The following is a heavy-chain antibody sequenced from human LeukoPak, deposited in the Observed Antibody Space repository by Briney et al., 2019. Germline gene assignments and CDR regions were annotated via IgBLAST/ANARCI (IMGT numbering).Heavy chain of an antibody. V-gene: IGHV4-34*01. J-gene: IGHJ1*01. CDR1: GGSFSGYY. Sequence: SETLSLTCAVYGGSFSGYYWSWIRQPPGKGLEWIGEINHSGSTNYNPSLKSRVTISVDTSKNQFSLKLSSVTAADTAVYYCARDLRGYEYFQHWGQGTLVTVSS. CDR2: INHSGST. D-gene: IGHD5-12*01. CDR3: ARDLRGYEYFQH.